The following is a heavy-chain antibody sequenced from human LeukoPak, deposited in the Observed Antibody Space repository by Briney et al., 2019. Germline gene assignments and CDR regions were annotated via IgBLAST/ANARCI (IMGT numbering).Heavy chain of an antibody. CDR2: ISSSGSEI. CDR3: ANPLTDY. J-gene: IGHJ4*02. Sequence: GRSLRLSCAASGFAFSSFGMHWVRQAPGKGLEWVSAISSSGSEIFYADSVKGRFTISRDNSKNTLYLQMNSLRAEDTAVYYCANPLTDYWGQGTLVTVSS. CDR1: GFAFSSFG. V-gene: IGHV3-30*18.